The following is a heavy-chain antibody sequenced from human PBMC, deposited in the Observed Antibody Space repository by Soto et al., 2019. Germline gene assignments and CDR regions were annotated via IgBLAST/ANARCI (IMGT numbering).Heavy chain of an antibody. Sequence: GASVKVSCKTSPYSYRDYHMHWVRQARGQGLEWIGTNNPYDGGTNYAQKVQGRVFMTRDTTTKTVYMELTSLRSEDTAVYYCAREVPGGYYFDSWGRGTLVTVSS. V-gene: IGHV1-46*01. D-gene: IGHD3-16*01. CDR1: PYSYRDYH. CDR3: AREVPGGYYFDS. J-gene: IGHJ4*02. CDR2: NNPYDGGT.